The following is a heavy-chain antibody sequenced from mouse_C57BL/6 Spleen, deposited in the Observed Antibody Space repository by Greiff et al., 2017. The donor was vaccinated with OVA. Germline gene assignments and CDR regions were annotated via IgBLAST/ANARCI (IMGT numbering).Heavy chain of an antibody. CDR1: GFTLTSYG. J-gene: IGHJ3*01. V-gene: IGHV2-2*01. Sequence: VKLVESGPGLVQPSQSLSITCTVSGFTLTSYGVHWVRQSPGKGLEWLGVIWSGGSTDYNAAFISRLSISKDNSKSQVFFKMNSLQADDTAIYYCARNRDDYAAWFAYWGQGTLVTVSA. CDR2: IWSGGST. D-gene: IGHD2-4*01. CDR3: ARNRDDYAAWFAY.